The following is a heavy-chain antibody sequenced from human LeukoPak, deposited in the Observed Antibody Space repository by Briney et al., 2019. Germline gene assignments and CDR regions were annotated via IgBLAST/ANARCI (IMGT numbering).Heavy chain of an antibody. Sequence: ASVKVSCKASGYTFTSYGISWVRQAPGQGLEWMGWISAYNGNTNYAQKLQGRVTMTTDTSTSTAYMELRSLRSDDTAVYYCARVVDTAMVLGNYYFDYWGQGTLVTVSS. J-gene: IGHJ4*02. D-gene: IGHD5-18*01. CDR3: ARVVDTAMVLGNYYFDY. CDR1: GYTFTSYG. V-gene: IGHV1-18*01. CDR2: ISAYNGNT.